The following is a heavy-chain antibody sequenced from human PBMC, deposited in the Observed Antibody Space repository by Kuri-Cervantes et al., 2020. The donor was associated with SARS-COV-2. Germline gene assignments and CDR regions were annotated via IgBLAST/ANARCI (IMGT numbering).Heavy chain of an antibody. CDR1: GFNFDDCA. J-gene: IGHJ4*02. CDR2: ITWDGYNT. Sequence: GESLKISCAASGFNFDDCAIQWVRQPPGKGLEWVSCITWDGYNTFYADSVKGRFAMSRDSSKNSLYLQMNSLRVEDTALYYCAKVFGVGSNIKYFDYWGQGTVVTVSS. CDR3: AKVFGVGSNIKYFDY. V-gene: IGHV3-43D*03. D-gene: IGHD3-10*02.